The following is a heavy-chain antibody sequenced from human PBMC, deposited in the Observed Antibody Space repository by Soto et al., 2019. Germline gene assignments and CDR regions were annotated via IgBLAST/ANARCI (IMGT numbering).Heavy chain of an antibody. D-gene: IGHD3-10*01. CDR3: ARDGRETPWPPNGAY. CDR1: GYTFTSYG. J-gene: IGHJ4*02. CDR2: ISAYNGNT. Sequence: QVHLVQSGPEVTKPGASVKVSCTASGYTFTSYGISWVRQAPGQGLEWMGWISAYNGNTNYAQILQGRVTMTTDTSTSTAYMDLRSLRSDDTAVYSCARDGRETPWPPNGAYWGQGTLVTVSS. V-gene: IGHV1-18*01.